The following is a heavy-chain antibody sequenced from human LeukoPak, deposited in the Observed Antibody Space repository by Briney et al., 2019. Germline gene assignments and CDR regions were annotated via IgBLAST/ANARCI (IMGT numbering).Heavy chain of an antibody. CDR3: ASYPLWGYFDF. J-gene: IGHJ4*02. CDR1: GFTFSSYW. Sequence: GGSLRLSCAASGFTFSSYWMSWVRQAPGKGLEWVANIKQDGSEKYYVDSVRGRFTISRDNAKNSLYLQMNSLRAEDTAVYYCASYPLWGYFDFWGQGTLVTVSS. V-gene: IGHV3-7*05. CDR2: IKQDGSEK. D-gene: IGHD3-16*01.